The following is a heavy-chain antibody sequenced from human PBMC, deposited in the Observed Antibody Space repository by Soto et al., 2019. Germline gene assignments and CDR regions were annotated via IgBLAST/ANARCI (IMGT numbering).Heavy chain of an antibody. J-gene: IGHJ6*03. CDR3: ARDVFGVGGYMDV. CDR2: INAGNGNT. Sequence: ASVKVCCKTSGFIFRSSAVQWVRQAPGQRLEWMGWINAGNGNTKYSQKFQGRVTITRNTSASTAYMELSSLRSEDTAVYYCARDVFGVGGYMDVWGKGTTVTVSS. V-gene: IGHV1-3*01. D-gene: IGHD3-3*01. CDR1: GFIFRSSA.